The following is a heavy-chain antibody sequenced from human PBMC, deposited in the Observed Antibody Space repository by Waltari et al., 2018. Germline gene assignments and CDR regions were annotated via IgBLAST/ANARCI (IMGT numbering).Heavy chain of an antibody. CDR2: ISKTGTT. Sequence: QVRLQESGPGLVKSSQTLSLTCSASGDSLTSASYYWGWIRQAAGKGLEYIARISKTGTTSYNPSLERRVTILIDTSKNEFSLKIASVTAADTAVYYGARLEHLSGRVLWGQGTLVTVSS. CDR1: GDSLTSASYY. CDR3: ARLEHLSGRVL. D-gene: IGHD3-16*01. J-gene: IGHJ4*02. V-gene: IGHV4-61*02.